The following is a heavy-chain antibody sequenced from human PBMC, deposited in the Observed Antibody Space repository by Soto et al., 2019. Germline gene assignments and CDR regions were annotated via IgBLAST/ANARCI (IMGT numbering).Heavy chain of an antibody. J-gene: IGHJ4*02. V-gene: IGHV3-33*08. D-gene: IGHD3-10*01. CDR1: GFTFSSYA. CDR3: AREAGSGLLRFGNPDY. Sequence: PGGSLRLSCAASGFTFSSYAMSWVRQAPGKGLEWVAFIWYDATNKFYADSVKGRFTISRDNSRNTLYLQMDSLRAEDTAVYYCAREAGSGLLRFGNPDYWGRGRLVTVGS. CDR2: IWYDATNK.